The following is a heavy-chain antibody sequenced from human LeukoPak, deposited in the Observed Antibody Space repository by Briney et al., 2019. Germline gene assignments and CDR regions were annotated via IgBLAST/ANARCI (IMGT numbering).Heavy chain of an antibody. CDR2: ISYDGSNK. D-gene: IGHD3-9*01. Sequence: GGSLRLSCAASGFTFSSYGMHWVRQAPGKGLEWVAVISYDGSNKYYADSVKGRFTISRDNSKNTLYLQMNSLRAEDTAVYYCARSGGLRYGHPFDYWGQGTLVTVSS. CDR1: GFTFSSYG. CDR3: ARSGGLRYGHPFDY. J-gene: IGHJ4*02. V-gene: IGHV3-30*03.